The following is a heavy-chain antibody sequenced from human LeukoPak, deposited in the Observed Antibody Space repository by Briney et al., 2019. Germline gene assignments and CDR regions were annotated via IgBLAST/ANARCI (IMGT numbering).Heavy chain of an antibody. CDR2: IFKTGDTA. D-gene: IGHD3-16*01. CDR1: GFTFSDYA. V-gene: IGHV3-23*01. J-gene: IGHJ4*02. Sequence: GGSLRLSCAASGFTFSDYAISWVRQAPGKGLEWVSTIFKTGDTAHYADIVRGRFTISRDNSKNTLSLQMNSLRAEDTAIYYCAKLWGRHVWSFDYWGQGALVTVSS. CDR3: AKLWGRHVWSFDY.